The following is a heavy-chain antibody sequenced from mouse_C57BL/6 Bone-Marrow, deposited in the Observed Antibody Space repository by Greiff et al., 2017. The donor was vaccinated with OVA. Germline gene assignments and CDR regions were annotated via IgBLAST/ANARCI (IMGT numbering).Heavy chain of an antibody. Sequence: EVKLVESGGGLVKPGGSLKLSCAASGFTFSSYAMSWVRQTPEKRLEWVATISDGGSYTYYPDNVKGRFTISRDNAKNNLYLQMSHLKAEDTAMYYCARDYYGSAYWGQGTLVTVSA. CDR2: ISDGGSYT. CDR3: ARDYYGSAY. J-gene: IGHJ3*01. V-gene: IGHV5-4*01. CDR1: GFTFSSYA. D-gene: IGHD1-1*01.